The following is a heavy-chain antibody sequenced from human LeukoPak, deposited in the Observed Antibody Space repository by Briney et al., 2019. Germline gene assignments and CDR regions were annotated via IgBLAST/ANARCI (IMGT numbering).Heavy chain of an antibody. J-gene: IGHJ3*02. V-gene: IGHV1-18*01. CDR1: GYTFTSYG. CDR3: ARDQNYYDSSGYYGHDAFDI. CDR2: MSAYNGNT. Sequence: ASVKVSCKASGYTFTSYGISWVRPAPGQGLEWMGWMSAYNGNTNYAQKLQGRVTITTDTSTITAYMELRSLRSDDTAVYYCARDQNYYDSSGYYGHDAFDIWGQGTMVTVSS. D-gene: IGHD3-22*01.